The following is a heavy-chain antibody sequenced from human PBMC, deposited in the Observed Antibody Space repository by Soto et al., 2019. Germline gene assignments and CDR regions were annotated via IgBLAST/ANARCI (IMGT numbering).Heavy chain of an antibody. CDR3: ARSYGDDYYFGLDV. D-gene: IGHD4-17*01. CDR1: GFTFSGCV. V-gene: IGHV3-73*02. Sequence: EVQLVESGGGLVQPGESLKLSCATSGFTFSGCVIHWVRQASGKGLEWVGHIRNKANNYAAAYAGSLKGRFTISRDDSKNTAYLQMDTLKTEDTAVYYCARSYGDDYYFGLDVWGQGTTVTVSS. CDR2: IRNKANNYAA. J-gene: IGHJ6*02.